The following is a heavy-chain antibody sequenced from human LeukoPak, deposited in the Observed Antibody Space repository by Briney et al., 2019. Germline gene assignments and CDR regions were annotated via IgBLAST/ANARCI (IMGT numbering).Heavy chain of an antibody. CDR2: IYTSGST. V-gene: IGHV3-66*03. D-gene: IGHD3-10*01. J-gene: IGHJ5*02. Sequence: SGGSLRLTCAASGFSVSSTYMSWVRQAPGKGLERVSLIYTSGSTFYADSVMGRFTISRDNSKNTLFLQMNSLRAEDSAVYYCTRDRAGTQSWVEFDLWGQGTLVTVSS. CDR3: TRDRAGTQSWVEFDL. CDR1: GFSVSSTY.